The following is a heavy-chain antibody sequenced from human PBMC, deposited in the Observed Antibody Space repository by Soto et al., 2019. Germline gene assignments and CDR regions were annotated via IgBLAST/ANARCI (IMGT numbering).Heavy chain of an antibody. J-gene: IGHJ3*01. Sequence: QVQLVESGGGVVQPERSLRLSCVATGLTFSNYGIHWVRQAPGRGLEWVAVIWHDGSQKYSAVSVRGRFTISRDNSKNTVYLQMNSLRAEDTAVYYCEGRDDPFHVWGQGTMVTVSS. CDR1: GLTFSNYG. V-gene: IGHV3-33*01. CDR2: IWHDGSQK. CDR3: EGRDDPFHV.